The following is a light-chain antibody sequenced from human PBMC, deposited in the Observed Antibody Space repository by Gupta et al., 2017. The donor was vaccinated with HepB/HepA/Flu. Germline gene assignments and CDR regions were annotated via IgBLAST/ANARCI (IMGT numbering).Light chain of an antibody. Sequence: DIVMTQSPDSLAVSLGERATINCKSSQSVSDSSNNKNYLVWYQQKPGQLPKVLIYWAFTRESGVPDRFSGSGSGTDFTLTISSLQAEDVAIYYCQQYYSTPFTFGPGTKVEI. CDR2: WAF. J-gene: IGKJ3*01. CDR1: QSVSDSSNNKNY. V-gene: IGKV4-1*01. CDR3: QQYYSTPFT.